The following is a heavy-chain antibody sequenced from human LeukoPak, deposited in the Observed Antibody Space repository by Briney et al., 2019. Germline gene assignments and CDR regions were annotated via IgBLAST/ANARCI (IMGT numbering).Heavy chain of an antibody. D-gene: IGHD5-18*01. J-gene: IGHJ3*02. CDR3: AKEGAMAKESSTSQWAFDI. V-gene: IGHV3-48*04. CDR2: ISSSSSTI. CDR1: GFTFSSYS. Sequence: GGSLRLSCAASGFTFSSYSMNWVRQAPGKGLEWVSYISSSSSTIYYADSVKGRFTISRDNAKNSLYLQMNSLRAEDTAVYYCAKEGAMAKESSTSQWAFDIWGQGTMVTVSS.